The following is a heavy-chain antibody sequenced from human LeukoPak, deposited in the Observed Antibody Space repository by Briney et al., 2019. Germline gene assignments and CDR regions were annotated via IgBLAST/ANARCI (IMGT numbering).Heavy chain of an antibody. V-gene: IGHV4-34*01. D-gene: IGHD3-10*01. J-gene: IGHJ6*03. CDR2: INHSGST. CDR1: GGSFSGYY. CDR3: ARGWSCCYNRRNYYMDV. Sequence: NASETLSLTCAVYGGSFSGYYWSWIRQPPGKGLEWIGEINHSGSTNYNPSLKSRVTISVDTSKNQFSLKLTSVTAADPAVCYCARGWSCCYNRRNYYMDVWGKGTTVTVSS.